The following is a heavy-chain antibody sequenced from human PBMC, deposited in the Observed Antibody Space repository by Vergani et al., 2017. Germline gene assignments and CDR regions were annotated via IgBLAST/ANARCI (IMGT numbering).Heavy chain of an antibody. V-gene: IGHV3-48*01. D-gene: IGHD3-16*02. CDR1: GFTFSSYS. Sequence: VQLVESGGGVVQPGGSLRLSCAASGFTFSSYSMNWVRQAPGKGLEWVSYISSSSSTIYYADSVKGRFTISRDDSKNTAYLQMNSLKTEDTAVYYCTRLTPEGSYRYYMDVWGKGTTVTVSS. CDR2: ISSSSSTI. CDR3: TRLTPEGSYRYYMDV. J-gene: IGHJ6*03.